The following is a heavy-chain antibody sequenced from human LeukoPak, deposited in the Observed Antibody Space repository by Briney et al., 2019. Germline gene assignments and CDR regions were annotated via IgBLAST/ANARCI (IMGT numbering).Heavy chain of an antibody. Sequence: GALRLSCAASGFTIGPYAMYWVRQGPGRGLEWVSVIKADGSGTFYADSVRGRFTTSRDNSKNSLYLQMNSLTSEDTALYYCATWAFYHNLDVWGQGTTVFVSS. CDR2: IKADGSGT. CDR3: ATWAFYHNLDV. CDR1: GFTIGPYA. V-gene: IGHV3-43*02. J-gene: IGHJ6*02. D-gene: IGHD2/OR15-2a*01.